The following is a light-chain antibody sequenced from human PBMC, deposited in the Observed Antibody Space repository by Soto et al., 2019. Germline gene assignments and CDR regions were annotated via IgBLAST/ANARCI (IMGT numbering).Light chain of an antibody. Sequence: QSALTQPPSVSGSPGQSVTISCTGTSSDIGAYNRVSWYQQPPGTAPKLMIYEVRDRTSGVSDRFSGSKSGNTASLTISGLQAEDEADYYCSSYTSSNTLIFGGGTKVTVL. CDR1: SSDIGAYNR. CDR2: EVR. V-gene: IGLV2-18*02. CDR3: SSYTSSNTLI. J-gene: IGLJ2*01.